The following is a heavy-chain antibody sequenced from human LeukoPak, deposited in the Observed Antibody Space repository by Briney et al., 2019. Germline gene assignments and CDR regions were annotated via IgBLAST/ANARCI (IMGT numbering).Heavy chain of an antibody. CDR2: IYYKGST. J-gene: IGHJ5*02. CDR1: GGSISYYY. D-gene: IGHD4/OR15-4a*01. Sequence: SETLPLTCTVSGGSISYYYWSWVRQPPGKGLEWVGHIYYKGSTNYNPSLNSGATISVDTSKNQFSLKLSSVPAAHTAVYYCTSHESYGDANWFHPWGRGILVRVSS. V-gene: IGHV4-59*08. CDR3: TSHESYGDANWFHP.